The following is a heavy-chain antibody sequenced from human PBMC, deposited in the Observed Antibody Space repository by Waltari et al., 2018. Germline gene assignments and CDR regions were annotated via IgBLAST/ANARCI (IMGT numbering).Heavy chain of an antibody. V-gene: IGHV4-39*07. J-gene: IGHJ4*02. CDR2: IYYSGGT. D-gene: IGHD3-3*01. Sequence: QLQLQESGPGLVKPSETLSLTCTVSGGSISSSSYYWGWIRQPPGKGLEWIGSIYYSGGTYYNPSLKSRVTISVDTSKNQFSLKLSSVTAADTAVYYCARLLDEDGGSYYDFWSGYYKLYYFDYWGQGTLVTVSS. CDR3: ARLLDEDGGSYYDFWSGYYKLYYFDY. CDR1: GGSISSSSYY.